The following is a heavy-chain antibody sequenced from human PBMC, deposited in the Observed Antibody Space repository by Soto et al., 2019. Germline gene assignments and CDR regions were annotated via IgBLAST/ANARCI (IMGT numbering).Heavy chain of an antibody. D-gene: IGHD2-2*01. CDR1: GYTFSNYG. V-gene: IGHV1-18*01. Sequence: QVQLVQSGGEVKRPGASVQVSCKTFGYTFSNYGIPWVRQAPGQPLEWLGWISLYSDGTNYAQKFQGRVSMTTDTSTTTAYMELSSLRSDDTAVYYCARVVPGAEAWFGPWGQGTLVTVSS. CDR3: ARVVPGAEAWFGP. J-gene: IGHJ5*02. CDR2: ISLYSDGT.